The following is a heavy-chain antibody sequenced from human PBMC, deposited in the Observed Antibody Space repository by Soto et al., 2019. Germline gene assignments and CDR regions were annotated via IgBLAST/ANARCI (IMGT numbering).Heavy chain of an antibody. Sequence: QVQLVESGGGLVKPGGSLRLSCAASGFTFSDYYMSWIRQAPGKGLEWVSYISSSSSYTNYADSVKGRFTISRDNAKNSLYLQMNSLRAEDTAVYDCARERGAGSYFDYWGQGTLVTVSS. CDR1: GFTFSDYY. V-gene: IGHV3-11*06. CDR3: ARERGAGSYFDY. D-gene: IGHD1-26*01. CDR2: ISSSSSYT. J-gene: IGHJ4*02.